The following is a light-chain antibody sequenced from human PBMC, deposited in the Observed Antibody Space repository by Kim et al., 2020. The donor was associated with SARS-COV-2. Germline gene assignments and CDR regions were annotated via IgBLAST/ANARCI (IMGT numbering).Light chain of an antibody. V-gene: IGKV3-15*01. CDR2: GAS. CDR3: QQYNNWPPR. Sequence: VSPGERATLSCRARQSVSSNLAWYQQKPGQAPRLLIYGASTRATGIPARFSGSGSGTEFTLTISSLQSEDFAVYYCQQYNNWPPRFGQGTKVDIK. CDR1: QSVSSN. J-gene: IGKJ1*01.